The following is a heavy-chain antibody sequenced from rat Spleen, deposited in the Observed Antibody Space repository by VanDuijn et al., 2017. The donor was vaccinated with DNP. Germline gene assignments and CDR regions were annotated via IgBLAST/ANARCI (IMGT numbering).Heavy chain of an antibody. Sequence: EVQLQESGSGLVKPSQSLSLTCSVTGYSITSNYWGWIRNFPGNKMEYIGHISYSGSTNYNPSLRSRISITSDTSKNHFFLHLNSVTTEDTATYYCARWTRYFDYWGQGVMVTVSS. J-gene: IGHJ2*01. CDR2: ISYSGST. D-gene: IGHD1-7*01. CDR3: ARWTRYFDY. CDR1: GYSITSNY. V-gene: IGHV3-1*01.